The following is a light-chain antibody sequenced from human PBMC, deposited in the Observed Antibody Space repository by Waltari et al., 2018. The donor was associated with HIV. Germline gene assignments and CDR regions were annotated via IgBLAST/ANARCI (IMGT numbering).Light chain of an antibody. Sequence: QSALSQPPSAPCSPGLSVTLSRTGTSPYVGGSYYVSWYQQHPGKAPKLKIYEVSKRPSGVPDRFSGSKSGNTASLTVSGLQAEDEADYYCSSYAGSNNLVFGGGTKLTVL. CDR1: SPYVGGSYY. CDR2: EVS. J-gene: IGLJ2*01. CDR3: SSYAGSNNLV. V-gene: IGLV2-8*01.